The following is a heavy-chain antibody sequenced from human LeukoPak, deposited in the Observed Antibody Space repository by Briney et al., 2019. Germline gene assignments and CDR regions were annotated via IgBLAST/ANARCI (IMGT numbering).Heavy chain of an antibody. CDR1: GGSISSSSYY. V-gene: IGHV4-39*01. CDR2: IYYSGST. J-gene: IGHJ5*02. D-gene: IGHD1-14*01. Sequence: PSETLSLTCTVSGGSISSSSYYWGWIRQPPGKGLEWIGSIYYSGSTYYNPSLKSRVTISVDTSKNQFSLKLSSVIAADTAVYYCARHVGNHDWFDPWGQGTLVTVSS. CDR3: ARHVGNHDWFDP.